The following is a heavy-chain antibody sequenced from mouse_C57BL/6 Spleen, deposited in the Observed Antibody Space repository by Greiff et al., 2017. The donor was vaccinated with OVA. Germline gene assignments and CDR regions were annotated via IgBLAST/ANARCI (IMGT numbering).Heavy chain of an antibody. V-gene: IGHV1-69*01. CDR2: IDPSDSYT. CDR1: GYTFTSYW. CDR3: ARGFGVDWYFDV. Sequence: QVQLKQPGAELVMPGASVKLSCKASGYTFTSYWMHWVKQRPGQGLEWIGEIDPSDSYTNYNQKFKGKSTLTVDKSSSTSYMQLSSLTSEDSAVYYCARGFGVDWYFDVWGTGTTVTVSS. J-gene: IGHJ1*03.